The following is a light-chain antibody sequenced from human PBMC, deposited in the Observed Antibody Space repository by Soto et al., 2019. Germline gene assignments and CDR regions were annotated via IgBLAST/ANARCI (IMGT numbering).Light chain of an antibody. Sequence: QSALTQPASVSGSPGQSITISCTGTSGDIGSYNRVSWYQQHPGKAPKLIIYEVTDRPSGVSNRLSGSKSGNTASLTISGLQAEDEAEYYCSSYTNINTRACVFGTGTKGTVL. CDR3: SSYTNINTRACV. V-gene: IGLV2-14*01. CDR1: SGDIGSYNR. J-gene: IGLJ1*01. CDR2: EVT.